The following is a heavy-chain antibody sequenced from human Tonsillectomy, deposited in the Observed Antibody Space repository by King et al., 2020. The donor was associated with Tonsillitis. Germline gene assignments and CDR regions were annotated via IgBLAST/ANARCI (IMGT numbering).Heavy chain of an antibody. D-gene: IGHD1-26*01. CDR2: ISYDGSNK. Sequence: VQLVESGGGVVQPGRSLRLSCAASGFTFSSYAMHWVRQAPGKGLEWVAVISYDGSNKYFADSVKGRFTISRDNSKNTLYLQMNSLRAEDTAVYYCARDGCWEQTNYYYYGIDVWGQGTTVTVSS. J-gene: IGHJ6*02. V-gene: IGHV3-30-3*01. CDR1: GFTFSSYA. CDR3: ARDGCWEQTNYYYYGIDV.